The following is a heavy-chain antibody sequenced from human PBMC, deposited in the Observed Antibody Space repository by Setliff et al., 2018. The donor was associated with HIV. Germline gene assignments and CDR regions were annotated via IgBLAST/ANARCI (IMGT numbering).Heavy chain of an antibody. V-gene: IGHV4-34*01. CDR2: IDHSGNI. D-gene: IGHD3-10*01. CDR1: GGSFNDYY. CDR3: ARGLNYYGSGSYLPLGY. J-gene: IGHJ4*02. Sequence: SETLSLTCAVYGGSFNDYYWTWIRQPPGKGLEWIGEIDHSGNIKYHASLKSRVTISKDTSKNQISLKLRSVTAVDTAVYYCARGLNYYGSGSYLPLGYWGQGTLVTVSS.